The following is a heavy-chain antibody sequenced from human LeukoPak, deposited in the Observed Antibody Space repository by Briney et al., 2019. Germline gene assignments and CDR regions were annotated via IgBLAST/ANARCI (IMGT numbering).Heavy chain of an antibody. V-gene: IGHV4-34*01. CDR1: GGSFSGFS. CDR2: INDSGST. CDR3: ARETHGPRYCGGDCYADAFDI. D-gene: IGHD2-21*02. J-gene: IGHJ3*02. Sequence: SETLSLTCAVYGGSFSGFSWSWIRQAPGKGLEWIGEINDSGSTNYNPSLKSRVTISVDVSKNQFSVKLRSVTAADTAVYYCARETHGPRYCGGDCYADAFDIWGQGTMVTVSS.